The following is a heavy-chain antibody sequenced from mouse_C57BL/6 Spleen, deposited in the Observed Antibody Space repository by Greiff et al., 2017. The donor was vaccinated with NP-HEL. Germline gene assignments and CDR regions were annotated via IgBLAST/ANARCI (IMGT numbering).Heavy chain of an antibody. CDR1: GYTFTSYW. J-gene: IGHJ3*01. CDR3: ARERGVREWFAY. CDR2: IDPSDSYT. V-gene: IGHV1-50*01. D-gene: IGHD2-14*01. Sequence: QVQLQQPGAELVKPGASVKMSCKASGYTFTSYWMQWVKQRPGQGLEWIGEIDPSDSYTNYNQKFKGKATLTVDTSSSTAYMQLSSLTSEDSAVYYCARERGVREWFAYWGQGTLVTVSA.